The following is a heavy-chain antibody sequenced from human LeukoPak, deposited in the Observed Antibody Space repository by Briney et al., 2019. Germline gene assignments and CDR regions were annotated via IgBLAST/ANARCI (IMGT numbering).Heavy chain of an antibody. CDR3: AKEGPKSIAATGYYMDV. Sequence: GGSLRLSCAASGFTLSSFSMHWVRQSSGTGLEYVSAINYKGGTTYYADSVKGRFTVSRDNSKNTLYLQMASLRAEDTAVYYCAKEGPKSIAATGYYMDVWGKGTTVTISS. CDR1: GFTLSSFS. J-gene: IGHJ6*03. V-gene: IGHV3-64*02. D-gene: IGHD6-25*01. CDR2: INYKGGTT.